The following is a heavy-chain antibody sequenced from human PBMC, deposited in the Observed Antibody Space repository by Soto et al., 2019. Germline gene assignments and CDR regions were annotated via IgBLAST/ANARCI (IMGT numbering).Heavy chain of an antibody. Sequence: QITVKESGPTLVKPTQTLTLTCTFSGFSLSTSGVGVGWIRQPPGKALEWLALIYWDDDDRYSPSLKSRITITKDTSKNQVVLTMTSMDPVDTATYYCAHGDVECTGTDCYFYFDYWGQGTLVTVSS. CDR1: GFSLSTSGVG. V-gene: IGHV2-5*02. D-gene: IGHD2-21*02. J-gene: IGHJ4*02. CDR2: IYWDDDD. CDR3: AHGDVECTGTDCYFYFDY.